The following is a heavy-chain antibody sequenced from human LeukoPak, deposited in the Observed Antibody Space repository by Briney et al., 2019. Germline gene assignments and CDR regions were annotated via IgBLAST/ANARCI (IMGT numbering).Heavy chain of an antibody. CDR3: ARDTSSDPHNANCASNRFDP. J-gene: IGHJ5*02. CDR2: LSFDGSQM. V-gene: IGHV3-30*03. Sequence: GGSLRLSCAASGFGFSSSAMHWVRQSPGKGLEWLAILSFDGSQMFYADSVKGRFTLSRDNSKNTLYLQIHSLRFDDTAIYYCARDTSSDPHNANCASNRFDPWGQGTLVTVSS. D-gene: IGHD1-1*01. CDR1: GFGFSSSA.